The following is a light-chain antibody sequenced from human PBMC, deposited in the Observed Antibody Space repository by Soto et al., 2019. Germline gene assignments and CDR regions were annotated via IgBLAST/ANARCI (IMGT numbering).Light chain of an antibody. CDR3: QEYTTYSRT. J-gene: IGKJ1*01. Sequence: EIQMTQSPSTLSATVGDRVTITCRASQSISSWLAWDQQRPGKAPKVLIYDASTLESGVPSRFSGGGSGTEFTLTITSLQPDDFATYYCQEYTTYSRTFGQGTKV. V-gene: IGKV1-5*01. CDR2: DAS. CDR1: QSISSW.